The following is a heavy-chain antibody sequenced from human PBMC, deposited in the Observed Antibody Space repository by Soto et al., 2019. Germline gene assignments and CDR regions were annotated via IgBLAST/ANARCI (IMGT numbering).Heavy chain of an antibody. CDR3: ARRWSGTDY. V-gene: IGHV4-59*01. Sequence: QVQLQESGPGLVKPSETLSLTCTVSGASITSYYWSWIRKPPGKGLEWIGYIHNTGSTSYNPSLQSRVTISAGVSKNQFSLDLRSVTAADTAVYYCARRWSGTDYWGHGTLVTVSS. D-gene: IGHD3-10*01. J-gene: IGHJ4*01. CDR1: GASITSYY. CDR2: IHNTGST.